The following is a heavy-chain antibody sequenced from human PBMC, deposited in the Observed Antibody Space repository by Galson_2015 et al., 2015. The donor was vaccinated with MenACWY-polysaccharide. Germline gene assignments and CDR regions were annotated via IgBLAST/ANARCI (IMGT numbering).Heavy chain of an antibody. V-gene: IGHV3-7*01. J-gene: IGHJ6*02. CDR2: IKKDGSEK. CDR1: GFKFSNYW. Sequence: SLRLSCAVSGFKFSNYWMTWVRQAPGKELEWVANIKKDGSEKYYVDSVKGRFTISRDNAKNSLYLQMHSLRAEDTAVYSCARGHYGMDVWGQGTTVTVSS. CDR3: ARGHYGMDV.